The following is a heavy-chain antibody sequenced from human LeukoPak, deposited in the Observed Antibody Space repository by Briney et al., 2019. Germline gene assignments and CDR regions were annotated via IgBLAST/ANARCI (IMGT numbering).Heavy chain of an antibody. J-gene: IGHJ6*02. CDR3: ARGDSSRTYYYYGMDA. Sequence: GGSLRLSCAASGFTVSSNYMSWVRQAPGKGLEWVPVIYSGGSTYYADSVKGRFTISRDNSKNTLYLQMNSLRAEDTAVYYCARGDSSRTYYYYGMDAWGQGTTVTVSS. CDR2: IYSGGST. CDR1: GFTVSSNY. D-gene: IGHD6-13*01. V-gene: IGHV3-53*01.